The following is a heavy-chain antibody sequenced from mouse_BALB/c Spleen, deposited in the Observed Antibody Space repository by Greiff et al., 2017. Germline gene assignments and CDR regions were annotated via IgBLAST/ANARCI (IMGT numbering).Heavy chain of an antibody. J-gene: IGHJ4*01. Sequence: LQQPGSELVRPGASVKLSCKASGYTFTSYWMHWVKQRPGQGLEWIGNIYPGSGSTNYDEKFKSKATLTVDTSSSTAYMQLSSLTSEDSAVYYCTRGGLRRGYYAMDYWGQGTSVTVSS. CDR3: TRGGLRRGYYAMDY. V-gene: IGHV1S22*01. CDR2: IYPGSGST. D-gene: IGHD2-4*01. CDR1: GYTFTSYW.